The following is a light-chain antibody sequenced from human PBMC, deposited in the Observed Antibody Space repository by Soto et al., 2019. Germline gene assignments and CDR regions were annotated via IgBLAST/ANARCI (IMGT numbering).Light chain of an antibody. Sequence: EIVLTQSPATLSLSPGERATLXXGASQSVSSNYLAEYQQKPGLAPRLXISGASSRATGIPARFSGSGAGTEFALTISSLRSEDFAVYYCQQYSNWPWTFGQGTKVDIK. CDR1: QSVSSNY. J-gene: IGKJ1*01. V-gene: IGKV3D-20*01. CDR2: GAS. CDR3: QQYSNWPWT.